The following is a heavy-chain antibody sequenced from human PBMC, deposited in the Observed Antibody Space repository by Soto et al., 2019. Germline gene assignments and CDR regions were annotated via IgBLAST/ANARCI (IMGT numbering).Heavy chain of an antibody. CDR1: GFTFSSYA. J-gene: IGHJ6*04. CDR3: ASGRGVNFDYGMVV. V-gene: IGHV3-23*01. Sequence: EVQLLESGGGLVQPGGSLRLSCAASGFTFSSYAMRWVRQAPGKGLEWVSAISGSGGSTYYADSVEGRFTISRDNSKNTLHLLMNSLRAEDTEVDYCASGRGVNFDYGMVVWGDGPTVTVSS. D-gene: IGHD3-10*01. CDR2: ISGSGGST.